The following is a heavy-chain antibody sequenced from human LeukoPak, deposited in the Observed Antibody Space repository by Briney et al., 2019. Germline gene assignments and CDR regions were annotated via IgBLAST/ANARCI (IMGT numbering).Heavy chain of an antibody. D-gene: IGHD3-22*01. CDR1: GFTFSSYS. Sequence: GGSLRLSCAASGFTFSSYSMNWVRQAPGKGLEWVSYISSSSSTIYYAASVKGRFTISRDTAKNTLYLQMNSLRAEDTAVYYCARGHHYYDSSAYYYWGQGTLVTVSS. CDR3: ARGHHYYDSSAYYY. J-gene: IGHJ4*02. CDR2: ISSSSSTI. V-gene: IGHV3-48*04.